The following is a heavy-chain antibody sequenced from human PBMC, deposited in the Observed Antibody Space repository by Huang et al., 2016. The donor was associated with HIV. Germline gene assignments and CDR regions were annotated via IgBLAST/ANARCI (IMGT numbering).Heavy chain of an antibody. CDR3: ARDGLRGRLMTRSLDY. D-gene: IGHD3-10*01. CDR2: ISSGSTTI. J-gene: IGHJ4*02. Sequence: EVQLVESGGDLVQPGGSLRLSCAASGFIFNIYSMNWVRQAPGEGMEWVSYISSGSTTIYYADSVKSRFTISRDNAKNSLYLQMNSLRAEDTAVYYCARDGLRGRLMTRSLDYWGQGTLVTVSS. CDR1: GFIFNIYS. V-gene: IGHV3-48*01.